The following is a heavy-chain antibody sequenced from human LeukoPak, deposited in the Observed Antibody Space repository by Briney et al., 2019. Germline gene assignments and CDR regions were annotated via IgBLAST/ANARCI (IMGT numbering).Heavy chain of an antibody. CDR2: MYSSWST. CDR1: WSSISKITDN. CDR3: VIDYYDISVYQSFDS. D-gene: IGHD3-9*01. J-gene: IGHJ4*02. V-gene: IGHV4-39*01. Sequence: SETLPLTCTVSWSSISKITDNWAWIRQPPGKGLEWIGSMYSSWSTYYKPSLKSRVTISVDTSKNQFSLNLTPVTAAYTAVYLCVIDYYDISVYQSFDSWGQGNLVTVSS.